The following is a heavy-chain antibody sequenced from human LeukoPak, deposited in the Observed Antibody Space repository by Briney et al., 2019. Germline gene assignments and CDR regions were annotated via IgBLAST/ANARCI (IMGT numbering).Heavy chain of an antibody. D-gene: IGHD2-15*01. Sequence: GGSLRLSCAASGFIFSSYEMNWVRQAPGKGLEWVSYFSSSGNTVYYADSVKGRFTISRDNAKNSLYLKMNSLRDEDTALYYCARDGGCSGGRCYPFDYWGQGTLVTVSS. CDR3: ARDGGCSGGRCYPFDY. CDR1: GFIFSSYE. CDR2: FSSSGNTV. J-gene: IGHJ4*02. V-gene: IGHV3-48*03.